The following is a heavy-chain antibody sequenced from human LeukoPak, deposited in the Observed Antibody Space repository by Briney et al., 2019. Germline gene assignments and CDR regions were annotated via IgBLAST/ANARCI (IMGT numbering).Heavy chain of an antibody. Sequence: GGSLRLSCAASGFTFSDYWIHWVRQAPGKGLVWVSRINTDGSITNYANSVKGRFSISRDNAKNTLYLQMNNLRAEDTAVYYCARGGVTLIVPILWGQGTLVTVSS. CDR3: ARGGVTLIVPIL. J-gene: IGHJ4*02. D-gene: IGHD3-22*01. CDR2: INTDGSIT. CDR1: GFTFSDYW. V-gene: IGHV3-74*01.